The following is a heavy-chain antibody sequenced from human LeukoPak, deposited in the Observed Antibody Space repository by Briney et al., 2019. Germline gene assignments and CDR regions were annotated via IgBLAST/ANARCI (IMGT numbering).Heavy chain of an antibody. D-gene: IGHD5-18*01. V-gene: IGHV4-59*01. CDR1: GGSISSYY. Sequence: SESLSLTCTVSGGSISSYYWSWIRQPPGKGLEWIGYIYYSGSTNYNPSLKSRVTISVDTSKNQFSLKLSSVTAADTAVYYCARDGYRGAGYFDYWGQGTLVTVSS. CDR3: ARDGYRGAGYFDY. J-gene: IGHJ4*02. CDR2: IYYSGST.